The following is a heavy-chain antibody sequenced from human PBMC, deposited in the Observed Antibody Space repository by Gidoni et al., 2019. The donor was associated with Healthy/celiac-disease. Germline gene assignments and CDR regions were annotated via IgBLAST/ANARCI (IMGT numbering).Heavy chain of an antibody. CDR2: IKQDGSEK. D-gene: IGHD3-3*01. Sequence: EVQLVESGGGLVQPGGSLRLSCAASGFSFSSYWMSWVRQAPGKGLEWVAKIKQDGSEKYYVDSVKGRFTISRDNAKNSLYLQMNSLRAEDTAVYYCAREKGYYDFWSGYSIDAFDIWGQGTMVTVSS. CDR3: AREKGYYDFWSGYSIDAFDI. CDR1: GFSFSSYW. V-gene: IGHV3-7*03. J-gene: IGHJ3*02.